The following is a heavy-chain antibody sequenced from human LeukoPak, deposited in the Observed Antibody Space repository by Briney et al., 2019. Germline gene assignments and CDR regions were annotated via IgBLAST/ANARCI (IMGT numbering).Heavy chain of an antibody. J-gene: IGHJ4*02. Sequence: SENLSLTCTVSGGSISSYYWSWIRQPAGKGLEWIGRIYTSGSTNYNPSLKSRVTMSVHTSKNQFSLKLSSVTAADTAVYYCVTDMKGLIDYCGQGTLVTVSS. V-gene: IGHV4-4*07. CDR2: IYTSGST. CDR3: VTDMKGLIDY. CDR1: GGSISSYY. D-gene: IGHD3-16*01.